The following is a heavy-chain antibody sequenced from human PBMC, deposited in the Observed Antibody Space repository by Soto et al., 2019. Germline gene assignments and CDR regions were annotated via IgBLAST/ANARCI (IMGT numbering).Heavy chain of an antibody. CDR1: GGAYSGDY. Sequence: SGSLSLTCAVYGGAYSGDYWSWIRKPPGKGLEWIGEINHSGSTNYNPSLKSRVTISVDTSKNQFSLKLSSVTAADTAVYYCARRYSSSSPYYYYYMDVWGKGTTVTVSS. CDR2: INHSGST. J-gene: IGHJ6*03. V-gene: IGHV4-34*01. CDR3: ARRYSSSSPYYYYYMDV. D-gene: IGHD6-6*01.